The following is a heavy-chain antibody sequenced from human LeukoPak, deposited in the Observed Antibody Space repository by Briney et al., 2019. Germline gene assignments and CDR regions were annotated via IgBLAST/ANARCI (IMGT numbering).Heavy chain of an antibody. CDR3: VREGAQTSFDS. Sequence: SETLSLTCTVSGGSVSTGGYYWGWIRQSPEKGLEWIGYIYHTGSTYYTPSLKSRVTMSLDSPKNQFSLKLTSVTAAYTAVYYCVREGAQTSFDSWGQGALVAVSS. CDR1: GGSVSTGGYY. J-gene: IGHJ4*02. D-gene: IGHD3-16*01. V-gene: IGHV4-30-2*06. CDR2: IYHTGST.